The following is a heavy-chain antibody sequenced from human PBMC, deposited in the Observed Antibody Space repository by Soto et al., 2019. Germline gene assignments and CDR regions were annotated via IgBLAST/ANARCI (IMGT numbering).Heavy chain of an antibody. CDR1: GFTVSSNS. V-gene: IGHV3-48*01. D-gene: IGHD5-12*01. J-gene: IGHJ6*02. CDR3: ARADSGYAHGYYYYGMDV. CDR2: ISSSSSTI. Sequence: GGSLRLSCAASGFTVSSNSMSWVRQAPGKGLEWVSYISSSSSTIYYADSVKGRFTISRDNAKNSLYLQMNSLRAEDTAVYYCARADSGYAHGYYYYGMDVWGQGTTVTVSS.